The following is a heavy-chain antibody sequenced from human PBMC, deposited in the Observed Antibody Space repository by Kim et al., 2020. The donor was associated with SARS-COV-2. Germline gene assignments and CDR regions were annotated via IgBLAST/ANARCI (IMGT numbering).Heavy chain of an antibody. D-gene: IGHD3-10*01. CDR3: ARDPTYEYNYGYYLNY. V-gene: IGHV3-30*04. J-gene: IGHJ4*02. Sequence: GGSQRLSCAGSGFAFSSYAIHWVRKAPGKGLEWVAITSFDGKLKYYADSVKGRFTLSRDNSKNTQYLHMSSLKVEDTALYYCARDPTYEYNYGYYLNYWGPGTLVSVSS. CDR1: GFAFSSYA. CDR2: TSFDGKLK.